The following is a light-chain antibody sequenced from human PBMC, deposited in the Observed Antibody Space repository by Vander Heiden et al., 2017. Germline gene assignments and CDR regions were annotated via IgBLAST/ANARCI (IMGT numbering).Light chain of an antibody. V-gene: IGLV3-1*01. J-gene: IGLJ1*01. CDR3: QAGDSSTGV. CDR1: KLGDKY. Sequence: SYELTQPPSVSVSPGQTASITCSGDKLGDKYACWYQQKPGQSLVLVIYQDSNRPSGSPERFSGYNSGNTATLTISGTQARDEADYYCQAGDSSTGVFGTGTKVTVL. CDR2: QDS.